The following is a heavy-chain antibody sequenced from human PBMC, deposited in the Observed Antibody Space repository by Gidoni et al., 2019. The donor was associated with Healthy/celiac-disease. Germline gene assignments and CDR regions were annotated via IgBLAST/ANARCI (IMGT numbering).Heavy chain of an antibody. Sequence: QVQLVHSGAEVKKPAASVKVSCKAPGYTFPGYYRPWVRQAPGQGLEWMGWINPNSGGTNYAQKFQGRVTLTRDRSNRTAYIELSRLGSDDAAVYYFAPQSRRFLEWLPLPWGQGTLVTVSS. D-gene: IGHD3-3*01. CDR1: GYTFPGYY. CDR2: INPNSGGT. V-gene: IGHV1-2*02. CDR3: APQSRRFLEWLPLP. J-gene: IGHJ5*02.